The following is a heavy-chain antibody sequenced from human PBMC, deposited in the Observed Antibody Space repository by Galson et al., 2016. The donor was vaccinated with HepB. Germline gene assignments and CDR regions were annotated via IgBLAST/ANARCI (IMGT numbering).Heavy chain of an antibody. D-gene: IGHD3-22*01. CDR2: IYWDDDK. V-gene: IGHV2-5*02. J-gene: IGHJ4*02. CDR1: GFSLTTSGVG. Sequence: PALVKPTQTLTLTCTFSGFSLTTSGVGVGWIRQPPGKALEWLTVIYWDDDKRYSPSLKSRLTITKDTSKNQVVLTMTNMDPVDTGTYYCAHTTPRYYYDSNRYYYFDSWGQGTLVTVSS. CDR3: AHTTPRYYYDSNRYYYFDS.